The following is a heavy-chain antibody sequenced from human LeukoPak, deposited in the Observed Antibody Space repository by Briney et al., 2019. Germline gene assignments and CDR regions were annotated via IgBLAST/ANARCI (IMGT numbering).Heavy chain of an antibody. V-gene: IGHV3-49*04. Sequence: PGGSLRLSCTASGFTFGDYAMSWVRQAPGKGLEWVGFIRSKAYGGTTEDAASVKGRFAISRDDSKSIAYLQMNSLKTEDTAVYYCIRGGANSPFDYWGQGTPVTVSS. CDR3: IRGGANSPFDY. D-gene: IGHD1-1*01. CDR2: IRSKAYGGTT. J-gene: IGHJ4*02. CDR1: GFTFGDYA.